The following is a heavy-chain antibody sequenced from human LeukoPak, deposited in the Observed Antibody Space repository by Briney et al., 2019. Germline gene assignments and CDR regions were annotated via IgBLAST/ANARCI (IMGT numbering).Heavy chain of an antibody. V-gene: IGHV3-23*01. J-gene: IGHJ5*02. CDR1: GFTFSSYA. D-gene: IGHD3-10*01. Sequence: GGSLRLSCAASGFTFSSYAMSWVRQAPGKGLEWVSAISGSGGSTYYADSVKGRFTISRDNSKNTLYLQMNSLRAEDTAVYHCAKDLMVRGVIQFWFDPWGQGTLVTVSS. CDR2: ISGSGGST. CDR3: AKDLMVRGVIQFWFDP.